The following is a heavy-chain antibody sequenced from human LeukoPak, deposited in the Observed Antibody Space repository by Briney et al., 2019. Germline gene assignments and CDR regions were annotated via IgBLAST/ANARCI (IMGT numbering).Heavy chain of an antibody. CDR1: GGSISSYY. V-gene: IGHV4-59*01. CDR2: IYYSGST. J-gene: IGHJ4*02. CDR3: ARSIVGAQLYFDY. Sequence: SETLSLTCTVSGGSISSYYWSWVRQPPGKGLEWIGYIYYSGSTNYNPSLKSRVTISVDTSKNQFSLKLSSVTAADTAVYYCARSIVGAQLYFDYWGQGTLVTVSS. D-gene: IGHD1-26*01.